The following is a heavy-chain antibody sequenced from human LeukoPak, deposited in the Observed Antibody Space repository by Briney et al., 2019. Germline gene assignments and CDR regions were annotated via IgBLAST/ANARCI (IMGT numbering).Heavy chain of an antibody. CDR3: TRSGYRHPYHFDS. CDR2: INSDGSST. D-gene: IGHD3-22*01. V-gene: IGHV3-74*01. CDR1: GFTFSSYR. Sequence: GGSLRLSCAASGFTFSSYRMYWVRQAPGKGLVWVSRINSDGSSTTYADSVKGRFTISRDNSKNTLSLQMNSLRVEDTAIYYCTRSGYRHPYHFDSWGQGALVIVSS. J-gene: IGHJ4*02.